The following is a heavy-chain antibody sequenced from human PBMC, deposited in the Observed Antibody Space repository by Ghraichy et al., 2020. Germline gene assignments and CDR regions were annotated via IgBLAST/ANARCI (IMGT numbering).Heavy chain of an antibody. CDR2: ISSSSSYI. CDR3: ARDHPGSDY. V-gene: IGHV3-21*01. J-gene: IGHJ4*02. D-gene: IGHD1-1*01. Sequence: GESLNISCAASGFTFSSYSMNWVRQAPGKGLEWVSSISSSSSYIYYADSVKGQFTISRDNAKNSLYLQMNSLRAEDTAVYYCARDHPGSDYWGQGTLVTVSS. CDR1: GFTFSSYS.